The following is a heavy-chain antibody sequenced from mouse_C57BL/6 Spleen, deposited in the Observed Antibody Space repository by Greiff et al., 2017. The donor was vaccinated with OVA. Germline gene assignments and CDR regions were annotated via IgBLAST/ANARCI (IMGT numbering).Heavy chain of an antibody. CDR2: SRNKANDYTT. J-gene: IGHJ1*03. CDR3: ARDARDGYYYWYFDV. V-gene: IGHV7-1*01. CDR1: GFTFSDFY. D-gene: IGHD2-3*01. Sequence: EVKVVESGGGLVQSGRSLRLSCATSGFTFSDFYMEWVRQAPGKGLEWIAASRNKANDYTTEYSASVKGRFIVSRDTSQSILYLQMNALRAEDTAIYYCARDARDGYYYWYFDVWGTGTTVTVSS.